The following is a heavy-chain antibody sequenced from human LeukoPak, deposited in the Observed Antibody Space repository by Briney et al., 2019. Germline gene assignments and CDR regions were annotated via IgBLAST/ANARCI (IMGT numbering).Heavy chain of an antibody. CDR3: ARQVYDSAGYYSAEYYYGVDV. CDR1: GGSISSYY. D-gene: IGHD3-22*01. J-gene: IGHJ6*02. CDR2: IYYSGST. Sequence: ASETLSLTCTVSGGSISSYYWTWIRQPPGKGLEWIGYIYYSGSTSYNPSLKSRVTISVDTSKNQFSLKLSSVTAADTAVYYCARQVYDSAGYYSAEYYYGVDVWGQGTTVTVSS. V-gene: IGHV4-59*03.